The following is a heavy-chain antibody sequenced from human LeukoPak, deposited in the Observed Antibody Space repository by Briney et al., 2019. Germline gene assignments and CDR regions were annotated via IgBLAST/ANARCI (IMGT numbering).Heavy chain of an antibody. D-gene: IGHD3-10*01. CDR1: GFTFSSYS. J-gene: IGHJ6*03. Sequence: PGGSLRLSCAASGFTFSSYSMNWVRQAPGKGLEWFSSISSSGDYIYYADSVRGRFTISRDNAKNSLDLHMNSLRAEDTAVYYCARGVGDLQAPSYYYMDVWGKGTTVTISS. CDR3: ARGVGDLQAPSYYYMDV. CDR2: ISSSGDYI. V-gene: IGHV3-21*01.